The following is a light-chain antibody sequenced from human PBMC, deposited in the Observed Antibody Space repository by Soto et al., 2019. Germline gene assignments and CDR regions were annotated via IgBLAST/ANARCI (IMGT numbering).Light chain of an antibody. V-gene: IGLV2-11*01. Sequence: QSALTQPRSVSGSPGQSVTISCTGTSSDVGGYTYVSLYQQHPGKAPKLIIYDVTERPSGVPARFSGSKSGNTASLTISGLHAEDESDYYCCSYAGSYTYVFGTGTKVTVL. CDR2: DVT. CDR3: CSYAGSYTYV. CDR1: SSDVGGYTY. J-gene: IGLJ1*01.